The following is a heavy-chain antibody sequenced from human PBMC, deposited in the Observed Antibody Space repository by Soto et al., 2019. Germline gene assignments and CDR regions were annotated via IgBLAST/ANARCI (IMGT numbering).Heavy chain of an antibody. V-gene: IGHV3-21*01. CDR2: ISSSSSYI. J-gene: IGHJ6*03. CDR3: ARDAPRDYYVWSCYYYYYMDV. Sequence: EVQLVESGGGLVKPGGSLRLSCAASGFTFSSYSMNWVRQAPGKGLEWVSSISSSSSYIYYADSVKGRFTISRDNAKNSPVLQMNSLRAEDTAFYYCARDAPRDYYVWSCYYYYYMDVWGKGTTVTVSS. CDR1: GFTFSSYS. D-gene: IGHD3-3*01.